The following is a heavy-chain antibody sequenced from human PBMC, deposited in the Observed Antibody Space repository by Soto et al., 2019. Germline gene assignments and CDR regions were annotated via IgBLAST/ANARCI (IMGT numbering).Heavy chain of an antibody. CDR1: GYTFTSYD. CDR2: MNPNSGNT. V-gene: IGHV1-8*01. D-gene: IGHD3-3*01. Sequence: ASVTVSCKASGYTFTSYDINWVRQATGQGLEWMGWMNPNSGNTGYAQKFQGRVTMTRNTSISTAYMELSSLRSEDTAVYYCARRGTGFWSGYSYYYYYMDVWGKGTTVTVSS. J-gene: IGHJ6*03. CDR3: ARRGTGFWSGYSYYYYYMDV.